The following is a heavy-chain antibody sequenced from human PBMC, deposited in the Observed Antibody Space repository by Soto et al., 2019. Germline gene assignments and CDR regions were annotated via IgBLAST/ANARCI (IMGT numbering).Heavy chain of an antibody. V-gene: IGHV3-30*18. CDR2: ISYDGSNK. CDR1: GFTFSSYG. Sequence: QVQLVESGGGVVQPGRSLRLSCAASGFTFSSYGMHWVRQAPGKGLEWVAVISYDGSNKYYADSVKGRFTISRDNSKNTLYLQMNSLRAEDTAVYYCAKEGEFLDYWGQGTLVTVSS. CDR3: AKEGEFLDY. D-gene: IGHD3-16*01. J-gene: IGHJ4*02.